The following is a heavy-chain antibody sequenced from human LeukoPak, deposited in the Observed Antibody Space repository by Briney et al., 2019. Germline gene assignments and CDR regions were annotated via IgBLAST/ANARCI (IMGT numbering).Heavy chain of an antibody. D-gene: IGHD3-22*01. CDR2: ISDSCGRT. CDR3: AKRGVVIRVILVGFHKEAYYFES. J-gene: IGHJ4*02. CDR1: GITLSNYG. V-gene: IGHV3-23*01. Sequence: GGSLRLSCAVSGITLSNYGMSWVRQAPGKGLEWVAGISDSCGRTNYADSVKGRFTISRDNPKNTLYLQMNSLRAEDTAVYFCAKRGVVIRVILVGFHKEAYYFESWGQGALVTVSS.